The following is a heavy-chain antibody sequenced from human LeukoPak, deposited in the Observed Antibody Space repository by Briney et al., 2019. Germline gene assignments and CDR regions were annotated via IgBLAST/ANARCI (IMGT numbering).Heavy chain of an antibody. CDR3: ARFSRVEWSF. J-gene: IGHJ4*02. CDR2: ISSRGSTI. V-gene: IGHV3-48*03. D-gene: IGHD3-3*01. Sequence: GGSLRLSCAASGFTFSSYEMNWVRQAPGKGLEWVSYISSRGSTIYYADSVKGRFTISRDNAKNSLYLQMNSLRAEDTAVYYCARFSRVEWSFWGQGTLVTVSS. CDR1: GFTFSSYE.